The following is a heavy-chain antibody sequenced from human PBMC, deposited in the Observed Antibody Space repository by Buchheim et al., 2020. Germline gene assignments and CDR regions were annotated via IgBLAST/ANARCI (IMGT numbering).Heavy chain of an antibody. Sequence: EVQLLESGGGLVQPGGSLRLSCAASGFTFSSYAMSWVRQAPGKGLEWVSAISGSGGSTYYADSVKGRFPISRDNSKNTLYLQMNSLRAEDTAVYYCAKPALVSSSSYYYYGMDVWGQGTT. CDR1: GFTFSSYA. J-gene: IGHJ6*02. D-gene: IGHD6-6*01. V-gene: IGHV3-23*01. CDR2: ISGSGGST. CDR3: AKPALVSSSSYYYYGMDV.